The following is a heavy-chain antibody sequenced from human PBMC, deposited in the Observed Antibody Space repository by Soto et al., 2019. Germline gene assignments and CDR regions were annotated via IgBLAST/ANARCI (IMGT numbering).Heavy chain of an antibody. CDR3: TRDLQGVLYYYGMDV. CDR1: GFTFSSYW. V-gene: IGHV3-74*01. D-gene: IGHD2-2*01. J-gene: IGHJ6*02. CDR2: INSDGSST. Sequence: EVQLVESGGGLVQPGGSLRLSCAASGFTFSSYWMHWVRQAPGKGLVWVSRINSDGSSTRYADSVKGRFTISRDNAKNTLYLQMNSLRAEDTAVYYCTRDLQGVLYYYGMDVWGQGTTVTVSS.